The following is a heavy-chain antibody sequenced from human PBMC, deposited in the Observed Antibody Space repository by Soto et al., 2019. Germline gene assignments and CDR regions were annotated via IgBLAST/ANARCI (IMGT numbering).Heavy chain of an antibody. J-gene: IGHJ6*02. V-gene: IGHV4-31*03. CDR2: IYYSGST. Sequence: TLSLTCTVSGGSISSGGYYWSWIRQHPGKGLEWIGYIYYSGSTYYNPSLKSRVTISVDTSKNQFSLKMSSMTAADTAVYYCAREAMTTVNYYYYGMDVWGQGTTVTVSS. CDR1: GGSISSGGYY. D-gene: IGHD4-17*01. CDR3: AREAMTTVNYYYYGMDV.